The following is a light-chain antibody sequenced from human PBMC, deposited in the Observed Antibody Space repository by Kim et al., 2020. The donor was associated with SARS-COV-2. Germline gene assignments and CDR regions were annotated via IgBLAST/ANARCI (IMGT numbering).Light chain of an antibody. CDR3: QQSYTTPLT. J-gene: IGKJ4*01. CDR1: HNIGTY. V-gene: IGKV1-39*01. Sequence: ASVGDRVTITCRASHNIGTYLNWYQQKPGKAPKLLIYAASTLQSGVPSGFSGSGSGTDFTLTISALQPEDFASYYCQQSYTTPLTFGGGTKVDIK. CDR2: AAS.